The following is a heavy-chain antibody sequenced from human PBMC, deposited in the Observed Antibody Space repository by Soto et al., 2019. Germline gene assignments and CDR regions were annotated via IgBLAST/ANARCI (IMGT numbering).Heavy chain of an antibody. CDR2: IYHSGST. CDR1: GNAISCGGYS. D-gene: IGHD1-26*01. V-gene: IGHV4-30-2*05. J-gene: IGHJ4*02. CDR3: ARDPARGGGSYLGYFDY. Sequence: TLSLTCVLSGNAISCGGYSWSWIRQPPGKGLEWIGYIYHSGSTYYNPSLKSRVTISVDTSMNQFSLTLTSVTAADTAVYYCARDPARGGGSYLGYFDYWGQGTPVTVSS.